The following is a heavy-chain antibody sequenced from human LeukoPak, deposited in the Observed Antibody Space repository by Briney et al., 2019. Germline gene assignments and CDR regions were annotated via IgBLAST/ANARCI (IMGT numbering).Heavy chain of an antibody. CDR2: ISGSGGTT. CDR3: AKDRDPRLWYYYGMDV. V-gene: IGHV3-23*01. D-gene: IGHD2-21*01. J-gene: IGHJ6*02. Sequence: GGSLRLSCSASGFTFSSYVMSWVRQDPGKGLEWVSAISGSGGTTYYADSVRGRFTISRDNSKDTLYLQMNSLRAEDTAVYYCAKDRDPRLWYYYGMDVWGQGTTVTVSS. CDR1: GFTFSSYV.